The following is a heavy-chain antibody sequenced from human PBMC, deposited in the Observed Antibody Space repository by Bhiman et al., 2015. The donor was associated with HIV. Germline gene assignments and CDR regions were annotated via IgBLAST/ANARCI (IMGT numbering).Heavy chain of an antibody. V-gene: IGHV3-7*05. Sequence: EVHLVESGGGLVQAGESLRLSCAASGFTFSSYWMSWVRQAPGKGLEWVANIKQDGSEKYYVDSVKGRFTISRDNAKNSLYLQINNLRAEDTAVYYCAREGGQYDFWSGYYYQDSFDFWGPRDNGHRLF. CDR3: AREGGQYDFWSGYYYQDSFDF. J-gene: IGHJ3*01. CDR2: IKQDGSEK. D-gene: IGHD3-3*01. CDR1: GFTFSSYW.